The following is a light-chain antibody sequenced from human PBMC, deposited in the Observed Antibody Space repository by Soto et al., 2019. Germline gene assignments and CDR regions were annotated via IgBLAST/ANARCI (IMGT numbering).Light chain of an antibody. CDR2: EVS. J-gene: IGLJ2*01. V-gene: IGLV2-14*01. CDR3: SSYTTTSAVV. CDR1: SSDVGTYDY. Sequence: QSVLTQPASVSGSPGQSITISCTGTSSDVGTYDYVSWYQQHPGKAPRLMIFEVSNRPSGVSSRFSGSQSGNTASLTISGLQAEDEADYYCSSYTTTSAVVFGGGTKLTVL.